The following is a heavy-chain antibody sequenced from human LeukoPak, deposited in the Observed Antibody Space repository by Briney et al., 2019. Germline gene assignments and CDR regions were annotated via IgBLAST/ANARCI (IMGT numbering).Heavy chain of an antibody. Sequence: PSETLSLTCTVSGGSLSSGSDYWSWIRQSAGKGLEWIGRIYASGSTNYNPSLKSRVTISVDTSKNQFSLKLSSVTAADTAVYYCAGDQIGYYFDYWGQGTLVTVSS. V-gene: IGHV4-61*02. D-gene: IGHD3-22*01. CDR3: AGDQIGYYFDY. CDR2: IYASGST. J-gene: IGHJ4*02. CDR1: GGSLSSGSDY.